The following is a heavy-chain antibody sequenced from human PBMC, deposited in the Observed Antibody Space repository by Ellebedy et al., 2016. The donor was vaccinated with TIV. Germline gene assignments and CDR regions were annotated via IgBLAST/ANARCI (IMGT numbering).Heavy chain of an antibody. CDR2: IIPFIGIA. J-gene: IGHJ6*02. V-gene: IGHV1-69*04. CDR1: GGTFSSYA. CDR3: ARDRDSSSWYFGGYYYYGMDV. D-gene: IGHD6-13*01. Sequence: AASVKVSCKASGGTFSSYAISWVRQAPGQGLEWMGRIIPFIGIANYAQEFQGRVTITEDKSTSTAYMELSSLRSEDTAVYYCARDRDSSSWYFGGYYYYGMDVWGQGTTVTVSS.